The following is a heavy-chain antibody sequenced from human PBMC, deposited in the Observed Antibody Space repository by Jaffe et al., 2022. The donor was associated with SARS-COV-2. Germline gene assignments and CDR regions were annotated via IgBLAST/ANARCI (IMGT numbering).Heavy chain of an antibody. Sequence: QVQLQESGPGLVKPSQTLSLTCIVSGDSISRGSHYWSWIRQPAGKGLEWIGRISITEGTTYNLSLKSRVTISLDTSENQLSLNLVSVTAADTAVYYCARGRDGFSVFDFWGQGALVTVSS. V-gene: IGHV4-61*02. D-gene: IGHD5-12*01. J-gene: IGHJ4*02. CDR2: ISITEGT. CDR3: ARGRDGFSVFDF. CDR1: GDSISRGSHY.